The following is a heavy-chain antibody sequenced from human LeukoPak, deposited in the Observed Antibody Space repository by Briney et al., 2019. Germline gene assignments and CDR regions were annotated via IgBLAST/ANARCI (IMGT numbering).Heavy chain of an antibody. Sequence: GGSLRLSCAASVFTFSRYAMIWLRQAPGKGLEWVSAISGSGGSTYYADSVKGRFTISRDNSNNTLYLQMNSLRAEDTDVDHGAKVGLLGGGYNSFDPWGQGTLVTVSS. CDR1: VFTFSRYA. J-gene: IGHJ5*02. CDR3: AKVGLLGGGYNSFDP. D-gene: IGHD3-22*01. CDR2: ISGSGGST. V-gene: IGHV3-23*01.